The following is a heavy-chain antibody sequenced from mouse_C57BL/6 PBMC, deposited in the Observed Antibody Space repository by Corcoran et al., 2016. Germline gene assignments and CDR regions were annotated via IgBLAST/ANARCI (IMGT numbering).Heavy chain of an antibody. V-gene: IGHV1-26*01. CDR3: ARWDWYFDV. Sequence: EFQLQQSGPELVKPGASVKISCKASGYTFTDYYMNWVKQSHGKSLEWIGDINPNNGGTSYNQKFKGKATLTVDKSSSTAYMELRSLTSEDSAVYYCARWDWYFDVWGTGTTVTVSS. CDR1: GYTFTDYY. CDR2: INPNNGGT. J-gene: IGHJ1*03.